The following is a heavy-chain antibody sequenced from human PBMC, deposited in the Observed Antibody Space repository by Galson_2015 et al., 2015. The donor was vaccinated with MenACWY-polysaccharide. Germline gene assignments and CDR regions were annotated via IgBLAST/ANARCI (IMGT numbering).Heavy chain of an antibody. Sequence: ALRLSCAASGFTFSSYAMSWVRQVPGKGLKWVSGISGSGGSTYYADSVKGRFTTSRDDSKNMLYLQMNSLRAEDTAVYYCAKDRYSSSWYFDYWGQGTLVTVSS. D-gene: IGHD6-13*01. CDR2: ISGSGGST. V-gene: IGHV3-23*01. J-gene: IGHJ4*02. CDR3: AKDRYSSSWYFDY. CDR1: GFTFSSYA.